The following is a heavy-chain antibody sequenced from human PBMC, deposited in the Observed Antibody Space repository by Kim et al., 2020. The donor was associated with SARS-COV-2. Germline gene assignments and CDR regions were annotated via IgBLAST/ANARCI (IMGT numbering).Heavy chain of an antibody. J-gene: IGHJ3*01. CDR3: RFWSGSEDGSDF. Sequence: GGSLRLSCAASGFTFSGSAVHWVRQASGKGLEWIGRIGNKANSYGTSYAASVKGRFTVSRDDSRNTAYLQMNSLKTEDTAVYYCRFWSGSEDGSDFWGQGTMVTVSS. D-gene: IGHD3-3*01. CDR1: GFTFSGSA. V-gene: IGHV3-73*01. CDR2: IGNKANSYGT.